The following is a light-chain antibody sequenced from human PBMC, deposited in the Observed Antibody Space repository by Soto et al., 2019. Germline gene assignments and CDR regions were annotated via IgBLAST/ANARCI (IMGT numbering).Light chain of an antibody. J-gene: IGKJ1*01. CDR2: GAS. CDR1: QSVSSN. Sequence: EIVLKQSPGTLSFSPGERATLSCRASQSVSSNLAWYQQKPGQAPRPLIYGASTRATGIPARFSGSGSGTEFTLTISSLQSEDFAVYYCQQYNNWPTWTFGQGTKVDIK. V-gene: IGKV3-15*01. CDR3: QQYNNWPTWT.